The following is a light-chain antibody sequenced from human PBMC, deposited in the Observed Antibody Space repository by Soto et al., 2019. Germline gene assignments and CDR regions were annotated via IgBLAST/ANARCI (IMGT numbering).Light chain of an antibody. V-gene: IGLV2-14*03. J-gene: IGLJ1*01. CDR1: SSDVGNNNY. Sequence: QSALTQPASVSGSPGQSITISCTGTSSDVGNNNYVSWYQHHPGRAPKVMICDVTNRPSGVSNRFSGSKSGNTASLTISGLQAEDEADYYCSSFTGSSYVFGTGTKLTVL. CDR2: DVT. CDR3: SSFTGSSYV.